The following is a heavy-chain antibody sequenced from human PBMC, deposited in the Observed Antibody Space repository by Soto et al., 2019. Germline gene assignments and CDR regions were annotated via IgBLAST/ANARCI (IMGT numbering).Heavy chain of an antibody. CDR3: AKEGRRGYSYGYYGMDV. J-gene: IGHJ6*02. CDR1: GFTFSSYG. D-gene: IGHD5-18*01. Sequence: GGSLRLSCAASGFTFSSYGIHWVRQAPGKGPEWVAVISFDGSNKYYADSVKGRFTISRGNSQNTLYLQMNSLRTEDTAVFYCAKEGRRGYSYGYYGMDVWGQGTTVTVSS. CDR2: ISFDGSNK. V-gene: IGHV3-30*18.